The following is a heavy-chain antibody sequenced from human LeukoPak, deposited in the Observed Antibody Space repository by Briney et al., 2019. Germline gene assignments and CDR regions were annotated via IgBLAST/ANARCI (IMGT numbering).Heavy chain of an antibody. Sequence: ASVKVSCKASGYTFTSYGISWVRQAPGQGLEWMGWINTNTGNPTYAQGFTGRFVFSLDTSVSTAYLQISSLKAEDTAVYYCAGGIAVAGFDYWGQGTLVTVSS. J-gene: IGHJ4*02. D-gene: IGHD6-19*01. CDR3: AGGIAVAGFDY. CDR1: GYTFTSYG. V-gene: IGHV7-4-1*02. CDR2: INTNTGNP.